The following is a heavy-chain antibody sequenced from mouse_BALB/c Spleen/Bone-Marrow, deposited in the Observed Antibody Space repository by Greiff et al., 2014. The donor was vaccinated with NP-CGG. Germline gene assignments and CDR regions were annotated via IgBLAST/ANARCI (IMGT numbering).Heavy chain of an antibody. V-gene: IGHV4-1*02. CDR2: INPDSSTI. CDR3: ARLNYYGNLFV. CDR1: GFDFSRYW. D-gene: IGHD1-1*01. J-gene: IGHJ1*01. Sequence: EVQVVESGGGLVQPGGSLKLSCAASGFDFSRYWMSWVRQVPGKGLDWIGEINPDSSTINYTPSLKDKFIISRDNAKNTLYLQMSKVRSEDTALYYCARLNYYGNLFVWGAGTTVTVSS.